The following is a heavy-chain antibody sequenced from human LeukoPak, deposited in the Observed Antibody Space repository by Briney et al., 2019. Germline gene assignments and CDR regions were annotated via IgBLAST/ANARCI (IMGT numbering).Heavy chain of an antibody. J-gene: IGHJ4*02. D-gene: IGHD5-18*01. Sequence: GASVKVSCKASGYTFTGYYMHWVRQAPGQGLDWMGIINPSGGSTSYAQKFQGRVTMTRDMSTSTVYMELSSLRSEDTAVYYCARNPVRGYSYGPFDYWGQGTLVTVSS. CDR1: GYTFTGYY. CDR2: INPSGGST. V-gene: IGHV1-46*01. CDR3: ARNPVRGYSYGPFDY.